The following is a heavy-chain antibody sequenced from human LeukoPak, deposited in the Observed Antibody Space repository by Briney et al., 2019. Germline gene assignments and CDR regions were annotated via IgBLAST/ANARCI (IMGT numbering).Heavy chain of an antibody. J-gene: IGHJ3*02. Sequence: ETLSLTCAVSGGSISSGGYYWSWVRQSSGKGLEWIANIYDEGNTKKNPSLKSRVTISRDMSKNQVSLKLTSVTAADTAIYYCARHIGAWAFDIWGQGTMVTVSP. CDR2: IYDEGNT. CDR3: ARHIGAWAFDI. CDR1: GGSISSGGYY. V-gene: IGHV4-61*08.